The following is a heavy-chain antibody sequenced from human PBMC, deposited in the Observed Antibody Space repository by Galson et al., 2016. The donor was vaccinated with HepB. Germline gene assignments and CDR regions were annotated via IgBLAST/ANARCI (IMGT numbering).Heavy chain of an antibody. J-gene: IGHJ4*02. V-gene: IGHV3-9*01. CDR3: AKDKTAGYSNGWYYFDY. Sequence: SLRLSCAVSGFNINEYAIHWVRQAPGKGLEWVSGISWNSGSLGYADSVKGRFTISRDNAKNSLYLQMDSRTADDKAFYYCAKDKTAGYSNGWYYFDYWGQGTLVTVSS. CDR2: ISWNSGSL. D-gene: IGHD6-19*01. CDR1: GFNINEYA.